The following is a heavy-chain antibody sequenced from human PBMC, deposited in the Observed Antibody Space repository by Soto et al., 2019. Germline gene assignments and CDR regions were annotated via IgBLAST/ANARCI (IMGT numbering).Heavy chain of an antibody. V-gene: IGHV1-18*01. Sequence: ASVKVSCKASGCTFTSYGISWVRQAPGQGLEWMGWISAYNGNTNYAQKLQGRVTMTTDTSTSTAYMELRSLRSDDTAVYYCARRPITIFGVVTWFDPWGQGTLVTVSS. CDR2: ISAYNGNT. J-gene: IGHJ5*02. CDR1: GCTFTSYG. CDR3: ARRPITIFGVVTWFDP. D-gene: IGHD3-3*01.